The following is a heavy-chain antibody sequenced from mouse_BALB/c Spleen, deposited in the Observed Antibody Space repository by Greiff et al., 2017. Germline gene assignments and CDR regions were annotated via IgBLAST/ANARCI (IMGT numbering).Heavy chain of an antibody. CDR2: ISNGGGST. CDR3: ARRYYGRDWYFDV. D-gene: IGHD1-1*01. V-gene: IGHV5-12-2*01. Sequence: DVHLVESGGGLVRPGGSLKLSCAASAFTFSSYTMSWVRQTPEKWLEWAAYISNGGGSTYYPDTVKGRFTISRDNAKNPLYLQMSSQKSEATAMYCGARRYYGRDWYFDVWGEGTTVTVSS. CDR1: AFTFSSYT. J-gene: IGHJ1*01.